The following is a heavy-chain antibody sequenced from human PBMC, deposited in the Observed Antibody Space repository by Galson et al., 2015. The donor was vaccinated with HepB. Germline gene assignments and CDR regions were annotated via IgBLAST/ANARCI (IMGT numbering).Heavy chain of an antibody. D-gene: IGHD3-16*01. CDR2: IIPILGIA. CDR3: AREKRLHLGEGLGATSLYYFDY. J-gene: IGHJ4*02. CDR1: GGTFSSYA. Sequence: SVKVSCKASGGTFSSYAISWVRQAPGQGLEWMGGIIPILGIANYAQKFQGRVTITADISTSTAYMELSSLRSEDTAVYYCAREKRLHLGEGLGATSLYYFDYWGQGTLVTVSS. V-gene: IGHV1-69*10.